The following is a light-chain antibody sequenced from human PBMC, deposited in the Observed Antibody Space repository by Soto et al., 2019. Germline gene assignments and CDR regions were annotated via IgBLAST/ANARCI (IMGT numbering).Light chain of an antibody. Sequence: DIQMTQSPSSLSASVGDRVTITCRASQDISNYLAWYQQKPGKVPKLLIYPASTLQSGVSSRFSGGGSGTDFTLTISRLEPEDFAVYYCQQYGSSPVAFGQGTKVDIK. J-gene: IGKJ1*01. V-gene: IGKV1-27*01. CDR2: PAS. CDR1: QDISNY. CDR3: QQYGSSPVA.